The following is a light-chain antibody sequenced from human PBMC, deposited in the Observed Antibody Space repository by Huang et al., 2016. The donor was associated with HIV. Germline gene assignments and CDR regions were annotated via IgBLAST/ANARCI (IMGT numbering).Light chain of an antibody. Sequence: DIVMTQTPLSLSVTPGQPASISCKSSQSLLHSDGETYLYWYLHKPGQSPQLLIYEVSNRFCGVPDRFSGSGSGTDFTLRSSRVEAEDVGVYYCMQRTQRPLTFGGGTKVEIK. J-gene: IGKJ4*01. CDR3: MQRTQRPLT. CDR2: EVS. CDR1: QSLLHSDGETY. V-gene: IGKV2D-29*02.